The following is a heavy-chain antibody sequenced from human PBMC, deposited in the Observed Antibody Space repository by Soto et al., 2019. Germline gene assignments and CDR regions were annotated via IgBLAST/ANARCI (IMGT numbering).Heavy chain of an antibody. CDR3: ARVDYYDSSGYYGY. D-gene: IGHD3-22*01. J-gene: IGHJ4*02. CDR1: GYTFTIYG. CDR2: ISGYSGNT. Sequence: QVQLVQSGAEVKKPGASVKVSCKASGYTFTIYGISWVRQAPGQGLAWMGWISGYSGNTDYAQNLQDRVTLTTDASTSSVYMELRSLRSDDTAVYYCARVDYYDSSGYYGYWGQGTLITVSS. V-gene: IGHV1-18*04.